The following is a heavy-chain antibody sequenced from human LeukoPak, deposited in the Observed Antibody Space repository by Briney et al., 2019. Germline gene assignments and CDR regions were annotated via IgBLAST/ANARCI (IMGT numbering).Heavy chain of an antibody. CDR2: IYSTGST. J-gene: IGHJ4*02. V-gene: IGHV4-4*07. D-gene: IGHD4-17*01. CDR3: ASWGYGDYVDY. CDR1: GGSINFYY. Sequence: PSETLSLTCTVSGGSINFYYWSWIRQPAGKGLEWIGRIYSTGSTNYSPSLKSRVTMSVDKSKNQFSLNLSSVTAADTAVYYCASWGYGDYVDYWGQGTLVTVSS.